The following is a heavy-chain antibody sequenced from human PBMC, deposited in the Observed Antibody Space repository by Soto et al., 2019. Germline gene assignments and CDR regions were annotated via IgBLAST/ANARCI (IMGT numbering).Heavy chain of an antibody. CDR2: INPSGGST. CDR3: ARDGAWQQLAPGNYYYYYGMDV. V-gene: IGHV1-46*01. Sequence: ASVKVSCKASGYTFTSYYMHWVRQAPGQGLEWMGIINPSGGSTSYAQKFQGRVTITRDTSTSTVYMELSSLRSEDTAVYYCARDGAWQQLAPGNYYYYYGMDVWGQGTTVTVSS. D-gene: IGHD6-13*01. J-gene: IGHJ6*02. CDR1: GYTFTSYY.